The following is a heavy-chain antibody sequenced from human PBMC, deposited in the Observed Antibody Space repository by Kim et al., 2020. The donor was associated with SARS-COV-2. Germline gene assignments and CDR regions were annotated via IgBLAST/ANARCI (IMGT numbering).Heavy chain of an antibody. V-gene: IGHV3-7*01. CDR2: IKEDGSEA. D-gene: IGHD3-10*01. J-gene: IGHJ4*02. CDR1: GFIIRTYW. CDR3: MRDPGTY. Sequence: GSLRLSCVASGFIIRTYWMTWVRQPPGKGLEWVGNIKEDGSEAYYADSVKGRFTISRDNAKNSLYLQMNSLRAEDTAVDYCMRDPGTYWGEGTLVIVAS.